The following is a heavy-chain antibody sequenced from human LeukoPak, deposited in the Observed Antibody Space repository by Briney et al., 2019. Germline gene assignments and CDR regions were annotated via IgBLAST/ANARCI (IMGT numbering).Heavy chain of an antibody. CDR3: ARDQQWLVHGYMDV. CDR2: IIPILGIA. D-gene: IGHD6-19*01. Sequence: GASVKVSCKASGGTFSSYAISWVRQAPGQGLEWMGRIIPILGIANYAQKFQGRVTITADKSTSTAYMELSSLRSEDTAVYYCARDQQWLVHGYMDVWGKGTTVTVSS. CDR1: GGTFSSYA. V-gene: IGHV1-69*04. J-gene: IGHJ6*03.